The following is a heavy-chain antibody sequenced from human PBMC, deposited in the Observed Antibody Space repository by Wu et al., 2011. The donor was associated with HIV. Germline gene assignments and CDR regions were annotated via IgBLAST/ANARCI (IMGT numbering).Heavy chain of an antibody. CDR2: INPNSDGT. Sequence: QVQLVQSGAEVKKPGASVKVSCKASGYTFTGYYMLWVRQAPGQGLEWMGWINPNSDGTNYAQKFQGRVTMTRDTPISTAYMELSRLRSDDTAVYYCARAVWSALSGWDLTFDYWGQGTLVTVSS. CDR1: GYTFTGYY. CDR3: ARAVWSALSGWDLTFDY. V-gene: IGHV1-2*02. D-gene: IGHD6-19*01. J-gene: IGHJ4*02.